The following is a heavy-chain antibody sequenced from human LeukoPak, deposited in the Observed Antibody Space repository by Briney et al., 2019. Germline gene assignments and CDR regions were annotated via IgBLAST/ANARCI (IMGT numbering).Heavy chain of an antibody. J-gene: IGHJ4*02. D-gene: IGHD2-21*02. CDR2: ISSSSSYI. CDR3: ARATPVVVTRRFDY. CDR1: GFAFSSYS. Sequence: GGSLRLSYAASGFAFSSYSMNWVRQAPGKGLEWVSSISSSSSYIYYADSVKGRFTISRDNAKNSLYLQMNSLRAEDTAVYYCARATPVVVTRRFDYWGQGTLVTVSS. V-gene: IGHV3-21*01.